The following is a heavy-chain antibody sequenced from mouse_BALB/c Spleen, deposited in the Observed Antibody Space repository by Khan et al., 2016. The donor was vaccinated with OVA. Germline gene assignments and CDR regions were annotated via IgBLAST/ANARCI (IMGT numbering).Heavy chain of an antibody. CDR2: IYPGSGTT. J-gene: IGHJ3*01. CDR3: ARSYDGAWFAY. Sequence: QVQLQQPGPELVKPGASVTMSCQASGYTVTDYVISWVHQRTGQGLEWIGEIYPGSGTTYYNERFQDKATLTADQSSNTAYMQLSSLTSEDSAVYFCARSYDGAWFAYWGQGTLVTVSA. V-gene: IGHV1-81*01. D-gene: IGHD1-1*01. CDR1: GYTVTDYV.